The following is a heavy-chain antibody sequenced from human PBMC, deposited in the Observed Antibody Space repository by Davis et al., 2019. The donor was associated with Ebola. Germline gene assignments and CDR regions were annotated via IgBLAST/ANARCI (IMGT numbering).Heavy chain of an antibody. CDR3: ARVRHYYGSGSYSP. CDR1: GGSFSGYY. Sequence: SETLSLTCAVYGGSFSGYYWSWIRQPPGRGLEWIGEINHSGSTNYNPSLKSRVTISVDMSKNQFSLKLSSVTAADTAVYYCARVRHYYGSGSYSPWGQGTLVTVSS. CDR2: INHSGST. D-gene: IGHD3-10*01. V-gene: IGHV4-34*01. J-gene: IGHJ5*02.